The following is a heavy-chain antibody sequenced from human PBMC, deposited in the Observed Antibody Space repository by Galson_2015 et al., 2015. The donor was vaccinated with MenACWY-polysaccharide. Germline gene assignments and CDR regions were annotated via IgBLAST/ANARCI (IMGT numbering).Heavy chain of an antibody. V-gene: IGHV6-1*01. CDR3: ARDPRRDSANLGMDV. J-gene: IGHJ6*02. D-gene: IGHD1-7*01. Sequence: CNWIRQSPSRGLEWLGRTYYRSTCYHDYAVSVKSRMTINPDTSKNQFSLQLNSVTPEDTAVYYCARDPRRDSANLGMDVWGQGTTVTVSS. CDR2: TYYRSTCYH.